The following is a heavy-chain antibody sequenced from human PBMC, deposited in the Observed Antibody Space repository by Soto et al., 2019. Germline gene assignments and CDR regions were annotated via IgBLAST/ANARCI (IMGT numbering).Heavy chain of an antibody. CDR2: IDWDDGK. CDR1: GFSLSTSGVC. CDR3: ASFFGPINQWLSPNNWFDP. V-gene: IGHV2-70*01. D-gene: IGHD6-19*01. J-gene: IGHJ5*02. Sequence: SGPTLVNPTQTLTLTCTFSGFSLSTSGVCVSWIRQPPGRALEWFALIDWDDGKYYSTSLMTRLTISKDTSKNQVVLTMTNMDPVDTATYYCASFFGPINQWLSPNNWFDPWGQGTLVTVSS.